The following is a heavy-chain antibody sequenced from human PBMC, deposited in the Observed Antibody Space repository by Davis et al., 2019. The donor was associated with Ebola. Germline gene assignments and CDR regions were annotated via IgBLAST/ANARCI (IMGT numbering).Heavy chain of an antibody. D-gene: IGHD4-17*01. J-gene: IGHJ4*02. CDR2: ILYDEINK. CDR3: ARHDYGDSHFDY. CDR1: GFTFSSYA. Sequence: GESLKISCAASGFTFSSYAMHWVRQAPGKGLEWVAVILYDEINKYYADSVKGRFTISRDNAKNSLYLQMNSLRAEDTAVYYCARHDYGDSHFDYWGQGTLVTVSS. V-gene: IGHV3-33*01.